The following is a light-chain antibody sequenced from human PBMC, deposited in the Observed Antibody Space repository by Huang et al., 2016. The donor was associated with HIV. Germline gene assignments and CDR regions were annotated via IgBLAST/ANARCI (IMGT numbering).Light chain of an antibody. CDR3: QQYSAYSWT. CDR1: QSISTW. Sequence: DIQMTQSPSTLSASVGDRVTIPCRASQSISTWLAWDQQKPGKAPKLLIYKASNLEDGVPARFSCSGSGTEFTLTISSLQPDDFATDYCQQYSAYSWTFGQGTKVDIK. V-gene: IGKV1-5*03. J-gene: IGKJ1*01. CDR2: KAS.